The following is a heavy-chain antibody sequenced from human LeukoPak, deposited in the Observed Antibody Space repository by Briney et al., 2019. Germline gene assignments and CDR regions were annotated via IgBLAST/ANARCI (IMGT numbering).Heavy chain of an antibody. CDR2: ISYDGSNK. D-gene: IGHD3-9*01. CDR1: GFTFSSYA. J-gene: IGHJ4*02. CDR3: ARNYPDGGGGRYFDWLPVF. Sequence: GGSLRLSCAASGFTFSSYAMHWVRQAPGKGLEWVAVISYDGSNKYYADSVKGRFTISRDNSKNTLYLQMNSLRAEDTAVYYCARNYPDGGGGRYFDWLPVFWGQGTLVTVSS. V-gene: IGHV3-30-3*01.